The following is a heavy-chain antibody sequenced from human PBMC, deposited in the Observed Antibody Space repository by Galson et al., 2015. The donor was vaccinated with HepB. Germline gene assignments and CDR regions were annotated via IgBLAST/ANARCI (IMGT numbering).Heavy chain of an antibody. CDR3: AASEVPGTDAFDI. CDR1: GDSVSSHSAA. Sequence: CAISGDSVSSHSAAWNWIRQSPSRGLEWLGRTYYRSKWYNGYALSVNSRISINPDTPKNQFSLQLKSVTPEDTAVYYCAASEVPGTDAFDIWGQGTMVTVSS. J-gene: IGHJ3*02. D-gene: IGHD1-1*01. CDR2: TYYRSKWYN. V-gene: IGHV6-1*01.